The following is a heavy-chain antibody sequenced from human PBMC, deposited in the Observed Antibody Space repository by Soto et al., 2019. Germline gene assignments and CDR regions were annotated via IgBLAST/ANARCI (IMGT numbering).Heavy chain of an antibody. CDR3: VKVPRQPIVYIHY. Sequence: GGSLRLSCAASEFTFSNYAMSWVRQAPGKGLEWVSSISDNGGTTYYADSVKGRFTISRDNSKNTLYLQMNSLRAEDTAVYYCVKVPRQPIVYIHYWGPAPQFTVSS. J-gene: IGHJ4*02. D-gene: IGHD3-22*01. V-gene: IGHV3-23*01. CDR1: EFTFSNYA. CDR2: ISDNGGTT.